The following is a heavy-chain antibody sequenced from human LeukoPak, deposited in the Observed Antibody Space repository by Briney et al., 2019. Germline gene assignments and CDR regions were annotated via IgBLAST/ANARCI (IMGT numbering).Heavy chain of an antibody. CDR3: AKTPAAGDYPQAEFFQH. CDR2: ISYDGSNK. D-gene: IGHD4-17*01. Sequence: PGGSLRLSCAASGFTFSSYAMHWVHQAPGKGLEWVAVISYDGSNKYYADSVKGRFTISRDNSRNTLYLQMNSLRAEDTAVYYCAKTPAAGDYPQAEFFQHWGQGTLVTVSS. V-gene: IGHV3-30-3*01. J-gene: IGHJ1*01. CDR1: GFTFSSYA.